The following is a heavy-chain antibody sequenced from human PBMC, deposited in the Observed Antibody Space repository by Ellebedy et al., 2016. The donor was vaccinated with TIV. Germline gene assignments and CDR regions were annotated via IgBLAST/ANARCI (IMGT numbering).Heavy chain of an antibody. CDR3: VKDRGDIIRDFDY. D-gene: IGHD2-21*02. CDR1: GFSLGSYR. J-gene: IGHJ4*02. CDR2: INNNGGNT. Sequence: GGSLRLSCAASGFSLGSYRMNWVRQAPGKGLEYVSAINNNGGNTYYADSVKGRFTISRDNSKNTLFLQMSSLRPEDTAMYYCVKDRGDIIRDFDYWGQGTLVTVSS. V-gene: IGHV3-64D*06.